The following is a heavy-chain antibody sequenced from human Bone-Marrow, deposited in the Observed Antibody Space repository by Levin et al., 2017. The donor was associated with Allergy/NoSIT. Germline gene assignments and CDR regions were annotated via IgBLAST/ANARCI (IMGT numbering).Heavy chain of an antibody. CDR3: AKGSSSWYSWFDS. J-gene: IGHJ5*01. CDR2: ITWNSGLI. Sequence: GLEWVSSITWNSGLIDYADSVKGRFTVSRDNAKNSLFLEMNSLRVEDTALYYCAKGSSSWYSWFDSWGQGTLVAVSS. D-gene: IGHD6-13*01. V-gene: IGHV3-9*01.